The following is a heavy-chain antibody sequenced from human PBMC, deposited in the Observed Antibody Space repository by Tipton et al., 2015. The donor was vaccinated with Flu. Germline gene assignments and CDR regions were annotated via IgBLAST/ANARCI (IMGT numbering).Heavy chain of an antibody. CDR1: GYTFTSYD. V-gene: IGHV1-8*01. D-gene: IGHD6-19*01. CDR3: ARKSGSSGWYAFDI. Sequence: QLAQSGAEVKKPGASVKVSCKASGYTFTSYDINWVRQATGQGLEWMGWMNPNSGNTGYAQKFQGRVTMTRNTSISTAYMELSSLRSEDTAVYYCARKSGSSGWYAFDIWGQGTMVTVSS. J-gene: IGHJ3*02. CDR2: MNPNSGNT.